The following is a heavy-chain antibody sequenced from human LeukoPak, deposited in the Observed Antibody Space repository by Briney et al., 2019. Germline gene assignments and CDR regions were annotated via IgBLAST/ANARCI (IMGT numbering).Heavy chain of an antibody. CDR1: GYTFTSYD. Sequence: ASVKVSCKASGYTFTSYDINWVRQATGQGLEWMGWMNPNSGNTGYAQKFQGRVTMTRNTSISTAYMELSSLRSEDTAVYYCARGPAKKQWLVRGRLYNWLDPWGQGTLLTVSS. CDR2: MNPNSGNT. J-gene: IGHJ5*02. CDR3: ARGPAKKQWLVRGRLYNWLDP. V-gene: IGHV1-8*01. D-gene: IGHD6-19*01.